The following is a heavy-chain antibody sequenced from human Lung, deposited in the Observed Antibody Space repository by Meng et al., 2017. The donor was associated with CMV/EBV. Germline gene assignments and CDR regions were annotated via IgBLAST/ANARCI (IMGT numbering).Heavy chain of an antibody. D-gene: IGHD1-14*01. J-gene: IGHJ3*02. CDR1: GFTFSSYA. Sequence: GGSXRLXXADSGFTFSSYAMHWVRQAPGKGLEWVAVISYDGSNKSYAASVKGRFTISRDNSKNTLYLQMNSLRVEDTAVYYCARDGDPGAESHDAFDMWGQGTXVTVSS. CDR3: ARDGDPGAESHDAFDM. CDR2: ISYDGSNK. V-gene: IGHV3-30-3*01.